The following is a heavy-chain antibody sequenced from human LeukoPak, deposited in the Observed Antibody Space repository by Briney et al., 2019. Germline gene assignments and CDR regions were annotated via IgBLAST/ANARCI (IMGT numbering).Heavy chain of an antibody. CDR3: AKGAYSSSMDV. CDR1: GFTFSSYG. V-gene: IGHV3-30*18. D-gene: IGHD6-13*01. CDR2: ISYDGSNK. Sequence: GRSLRLSCAASGFTFSSYGMHWVRQAPGKGLEWVAVISYDGSNKYYADSVKGRFTISRDNSKNTLCLQMNSLRAEDTAVYYCAKGAYSSSMDVWGQGTTVTVSS. J-gene: IGHJ6*02.